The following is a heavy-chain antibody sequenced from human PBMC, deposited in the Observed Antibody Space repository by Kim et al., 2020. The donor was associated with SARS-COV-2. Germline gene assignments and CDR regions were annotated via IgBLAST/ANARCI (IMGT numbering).Heavy chain of an antibody. Sequence: GESLKISCQGSGYSFTSYWIGWVRQMAGGCVAWVGLFYCGDCDTRYSPSFQGQVTISADKSISTAYLQWSSLKASDTAMYYCARRDGYCSSTSCYEYGMDVWGQGTTVTVSS. CDR3: ARRDGYCSSTSCYEYGMDV. D-gene: IGHD2-2*01. CDR2: FYCGDCDT. CDR1: GYSFTSYW. J-gene: IGHJ6*02. V-gene: IGHV5-51*01.